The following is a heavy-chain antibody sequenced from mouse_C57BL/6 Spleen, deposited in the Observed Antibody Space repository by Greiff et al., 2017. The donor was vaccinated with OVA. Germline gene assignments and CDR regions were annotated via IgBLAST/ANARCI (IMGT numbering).Heavy chain of an antibody. CDR1: GFTFSSYA. CDR2: ISSGGDYT. V-gene: IGHV5-9-1*02. Sequence: EVKLMESGEGLVKPGGSLKLSCAASGFTFSSYAMSWVRQTPEKRLEWVAYISSGGDYTYYADTVKGRFTISRDNARNTPYLQMSSLKSEDTAMYYCTREGGQLRLRYAMDYWGQGTSVTVSS. CDR3: TREGGQLRLRYAMDY. J-gene: IGHJ4*01. D-gene: IGHD3-2*02.